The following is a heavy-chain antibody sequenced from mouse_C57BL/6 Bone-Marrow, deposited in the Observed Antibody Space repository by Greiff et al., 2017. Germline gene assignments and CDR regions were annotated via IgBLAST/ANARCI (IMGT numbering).Heavy chain of an antibody. V-gene: IGHV6-3*01. J-gene: IGHJ1*03. CDR1: GFTFSNYW. CDR2: IRLKSDNYAT. D-gene: IGHD1-1*01. CDR3: TVYYYGSRTSCDV. Sequence: EVMLVESGGGLVQPGGSMKLSCVASGFTFSNYWMNWVRQSPEKGLEWVAQIRLKSDNYATHYAESVKGRFTISRDESKSSVYLQMNNLRAEDTGIYYSTVYYYGSRTSCDVWGTGTTVTVSS.